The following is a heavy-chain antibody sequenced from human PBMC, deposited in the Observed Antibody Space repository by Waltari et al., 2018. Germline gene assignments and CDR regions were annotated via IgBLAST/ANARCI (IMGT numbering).Heavy chain of an antibody. Sequence: QVQLQESGPGLVKPSETLSLTCTVSGGSISSHYWSWIRQPPGKGLEWIGYNYYSGSTNYNPSLKSRVTISVDTSKNQFSLKLSSVTAADTAVYYCARDQDGVDVWGQGTTVTVSS. CDR1: GGSISSHY. D-gene: IGHD2-15*01. J-gene: IGHJ6*02. CDR2: NYYSGST. CDR3: ARDQDGVDV. V-gene: IGHV4-59*11.